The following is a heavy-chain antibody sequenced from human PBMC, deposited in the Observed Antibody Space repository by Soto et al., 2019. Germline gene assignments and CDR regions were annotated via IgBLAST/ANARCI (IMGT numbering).Heavy chain of an antibody. Sequence: ASVKVSCKASGYTFTSFAMHWVRQAPGQRLEWMGWLNAGNGNTKYSQKFQGRVTITRDTSASTAYMELSSLRSEDTAVYYCARALPDGAFDIWGQGTMVTVPS. CDR2: LNAGNGNT. J-gene: IGHJ3*02. CDR3: ARALPDGAFDI. V-gene: IGHV1-3*01. CDR1: GYTFTSFA.